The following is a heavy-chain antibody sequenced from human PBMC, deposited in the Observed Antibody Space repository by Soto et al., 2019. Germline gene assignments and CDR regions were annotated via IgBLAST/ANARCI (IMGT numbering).Heavy chain of an antibody. V-gene: IGHV3-30*03. J-gene: IGHJ4*02. Sequence: QIQLLESGGDVVQPGRSLRLSCAASGFTFGFFGMHWVRQAPGKGLEWVSFISGDGINTHYADSVRGRFTLSRDYSKKTLYMKMGNQSEDDTVLYYCARVNLRVDFDCWGQGPLVTVSS. CDR1: GFTFGFFG. CDR3: ARVNLRVDFDC. CDR2: ISGDGINT.